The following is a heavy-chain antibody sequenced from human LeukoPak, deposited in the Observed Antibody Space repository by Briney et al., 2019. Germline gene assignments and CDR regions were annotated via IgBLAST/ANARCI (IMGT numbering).Heavy chain of an antibody. CDR3: ARALIAAAGTTSYGMDV. CDR2: IGTAGDT. Sequence: GGSLRLSCAASGFTFSSYDMHWVRQATGKGLEWVSAIGTAGDTYYPGSVKGRFTISRENAKNSLYLQMNSLRAGDTAVYYCARALIAAAGTTSYGMDVWGQGTTVTVSS. V-gene: IGHV3-13*01. J-gene: IGHJ6*02. CDR1: GFTFSSYD. D-gene: IGHD6-13*01.